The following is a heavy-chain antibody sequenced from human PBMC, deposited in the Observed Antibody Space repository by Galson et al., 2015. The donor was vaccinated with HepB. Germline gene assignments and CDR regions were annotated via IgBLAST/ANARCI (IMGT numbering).Heavy chain of an antibody. V-gene: IGHV3-15*07. Sequence: SLRLSCAASGFTFSNAWMNWVRQAPGKGLEWVGRIKSKTDGGTTDYAAPVKGRFTISRDDSKNTLYLQMNSLKTEDTAVYYCTTDPRYSSSWYYFDYWGQGTLVTVSS. CDR1: GFTFSNAW. D-gene: IGHD6-13*01. CDR3: TTDPRYSSSWYYFDY. J-gene: IGHJ4*02. CDR2: IKSKTDGGTT.